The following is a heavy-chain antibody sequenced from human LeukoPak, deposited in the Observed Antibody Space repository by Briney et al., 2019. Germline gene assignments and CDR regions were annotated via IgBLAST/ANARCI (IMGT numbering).Heavy chain of an antibody. CDR3: ARDVLAVAGTDPYDY. CDR1: GFTFSSYA. D-gene: IGHD6-19*01. J-gene: IGHJ4*02. Sequence: GGSLRLSCAASGFTFSSYAMHWVRQAPGKGLEWVAVISYDGSNKYYADSVKGRFTISRDNSKNTLYLQMNSLRAEDTAVYYCARDVLAVAGTDPYDYWGQGTLVTVSS. V-gene: IGHV3-30-3*01. CDR2: ISYDGSNK.